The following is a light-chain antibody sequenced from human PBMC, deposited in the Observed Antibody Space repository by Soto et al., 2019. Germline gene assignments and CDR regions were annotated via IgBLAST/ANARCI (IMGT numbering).Light chain of an antibody. CDR3: AAWDDSLNSVV. Sequence: QPVLTQPPSASGTPGQRVTISCSGSSSNIGSHSVNWYQQLPGTAPKLLIYSINQRPSGVPDRFSGSKSGTSVSLAISGLQSEDEADYYCAAWDDSLNSVVLGGGTKLTVL. CDR2: SIN. V-gene: IGLV1-44*01. CDR1: SSNIGSHS. J-gene: IGLJ2*01.